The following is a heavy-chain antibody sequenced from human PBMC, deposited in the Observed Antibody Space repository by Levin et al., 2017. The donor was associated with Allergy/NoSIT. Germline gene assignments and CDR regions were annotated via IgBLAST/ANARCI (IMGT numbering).Heavy chain of an antibody. CDR3: ARHEDYGDYVEFNRYFDY. V-gene: IGHV4-39*01. Sequence: KTSETLSLTCTVSGGSISSSSYYWGWIRQPPGKGLEWIGSIYYSGSTYYNPSLKSRVTISVDTSKNQFSLKLSSVTAADTAVYYCARHEDYGDYVEFNRYFDYWGQGTLVTVSS. D-gene: IGHD4-17*01. J-gene: IGHJ4*02. CDR2: IYYSGST. CDR1: GGSISSSSYY.